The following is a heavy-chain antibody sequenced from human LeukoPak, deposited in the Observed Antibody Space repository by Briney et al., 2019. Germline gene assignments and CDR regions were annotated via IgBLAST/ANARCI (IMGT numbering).Heavy chain of an antibody. Sequence: GGSLRLSCAASGLTFSNFAMSWVRQAPGKGLEWVSAITGSGGSTYYADSVKGRFTISRDNSKNTLYLQMTSLRAGDTAVYYCAKYTDQWGQGTLVTVSS. D-gene: IGHD2-2*02. V-gene: IGHV3-23*01. CDR3: AKYTDQ. CDR1: GLTFSNFA. J-gene: IGHJ1*01. CDR2: ITGSGGST.